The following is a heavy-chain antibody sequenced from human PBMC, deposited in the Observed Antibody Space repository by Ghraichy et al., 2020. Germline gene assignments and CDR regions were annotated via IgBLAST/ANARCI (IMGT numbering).Heavy chain of an antibody. CDR2: ISWNSGSI. D-gene: IGHD3-10*01. V-gene: IGHV3-9*01. CDR1: GFTFDDYA. CDR3: AKGPGPNYYGSGSYRH. Sequence: SLNISCAASGFTFDDYAMHWVRQAPGKGLEWVSGISWNSGSIGYADSVKGRFTISRDNAKNSLYLQMNSLRAEDTALYYCAKGPGPNYYGSGSYRHWGQGTLVTVSS. J-gene: IGHJ4*02.